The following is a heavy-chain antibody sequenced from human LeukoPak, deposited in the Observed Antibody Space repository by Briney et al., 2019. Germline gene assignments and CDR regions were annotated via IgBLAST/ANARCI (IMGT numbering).Heavy chain of an antibody. J-gene: IGHJ4*02. V-gene: IGHV4-30-4*08. D-gene: IGHD2-2*03. CDR1: GDSVSSSNYY. Sequence: PSETLSLTCTVFGDSVSSSNYYWAWFRQPPGKGLEWIGYIYNSGSTYYKPSLKSRVTISVDTSKNQFSLKVSSVTAADTAVYYCARMGVRGYSRVYWGQGTLVTVSS. CDR2: IYNSGST. CDR3: ARMGVRGYSRVY.